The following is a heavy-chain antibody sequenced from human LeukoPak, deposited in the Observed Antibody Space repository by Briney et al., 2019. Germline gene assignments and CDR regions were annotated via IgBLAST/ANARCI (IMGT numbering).Heavy chain of an antibody. CDR2: IIPILGIA. CDR3: ARVQGGSSSWYWLSY. CDR1: GGTFSSYA. J-gene: IGHJ4*02. D-gene: IGHD6-13*01. V-gene: IGHV1-69*04. Sequence: ASVKVSCKASGGTFSSYAISWVRQAPGQGLEWMGRIIPILGIANYAQKFQGRVTITADKSTSTAYMELSSLRSEDTAVYYCARVQGGSSSWYWLSYWGQGTLVTVSS.